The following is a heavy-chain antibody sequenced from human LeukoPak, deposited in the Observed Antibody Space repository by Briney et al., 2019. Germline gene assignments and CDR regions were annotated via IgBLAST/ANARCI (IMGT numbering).Heavy chain of an antibody. CDR1: GFTFSSYE. CDR2: ISSSGSTI. CDR3: ARDGGYYDILTGYLSPYFDY. D-gene: IGHD3-9*01. Sequence: GGSLRLPCAASGFTFSSYEMNWVRQAPGKGLEWVSYISSSGSTIYYADSVKGRFTISRDNAKNSLYLQMNSLRAEDTVVYYCARDGGYYDILTGYLSPYFDYWGQGTLVTVSS. J-gene: IGHJ4*02. V-gene: IGHV3-48*03.